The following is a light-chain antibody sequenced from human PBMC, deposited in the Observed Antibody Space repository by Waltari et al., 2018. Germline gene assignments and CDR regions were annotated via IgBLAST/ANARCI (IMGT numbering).Light chain of an antibody. V-gene: IGLV2-11*01. CDR1: SSDVGGYHY. CDR2: DVS. CDR3: CSYAGSYTSYVV. Sequence: QSALTQPRSVSGSPGQSVTISCTGTSSDVGGYHYVSWSQQPPGKAPKLMIYDVSKRPSGVPDRFSGSKSGNTASLTISGLQAEDEADYYCCSYAGSYTSYVVFGGGTKLTVL. J-gene: IGLJ2*01.